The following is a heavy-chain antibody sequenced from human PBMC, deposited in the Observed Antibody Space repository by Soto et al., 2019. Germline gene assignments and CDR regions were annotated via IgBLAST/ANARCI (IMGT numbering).Heavy chain of an antibody. Sequence: ASVKVSCKASGYTVTSYGISWVRQAPGQGLEWMGWISAYNGNTNYAQKPQGRVTMTKDTSTSTAYMELRSLRSDDTAVYYCARVYGYSYGYWEWDYWGQGTLVTVSS. CDR3: ARVYGYSYGYWEWDY. D-gene: IGHD5-18*01. CDR2: ISAYNGNT. CDR1: GYTVTSYG. J-gene: IGHJ4*02. V-gene: IGHV1-18*01.